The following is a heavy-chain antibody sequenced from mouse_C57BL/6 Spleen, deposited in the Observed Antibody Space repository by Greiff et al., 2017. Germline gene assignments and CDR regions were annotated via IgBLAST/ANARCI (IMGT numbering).Heavy chain of an antibody. CDR1: GYAFSSYW. Sequence: VQLQQSGAELVKPGASVKISCTASGYAFSSYWMNWVKQRPGKGLEWIGQIYPGDGDTNYNGKFKGKATLTADKSSSTAYMQLSSLTSEDSAVYFCARSEDYGSRSDYWYFDVWGTGTTVTVSS. CDR2: IYPGDGDT. V-gene: IGHV1-80*01. D-gene: IGHD1-1*01. J-gene: IGHJ1*03. CDR3: ARSEDYGSRSDYWYFDV.